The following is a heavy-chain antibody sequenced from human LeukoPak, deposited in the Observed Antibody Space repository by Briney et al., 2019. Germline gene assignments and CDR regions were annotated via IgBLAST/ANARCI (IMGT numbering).Heavy chain of an antibody. CDR3: AKNYYHISTNLEY. CDR2: ISGSGDNT. CDR1: GFTFSSYA. Sequence: PGGSLRLSCAVSGFTFSSYAMTWVRQAPGKGLEWVSAISGSGDNTYYADSVKGRFTISRDNSKSTLYLQMNGLRAEDTAVYYCAKNYYHISTNLEYWGQGTLLTVSS. V-gene: IGHV3-23*01. J-gene: IGHJ4*02. D-gene: IGHD3-9*01.